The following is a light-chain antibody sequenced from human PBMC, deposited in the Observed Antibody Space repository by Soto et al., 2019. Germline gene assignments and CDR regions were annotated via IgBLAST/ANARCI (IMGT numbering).Light chain of an antibody. Sequence: DIQMTQSPSTLSGSVGDRVTITCRASQTISSWLAWYQQKPGKAPKLLIYKASTLKSGVPSRFSDSGSGTEFTLTISSLQPDDFATYYCQHYNRYSGAFGQGTKVELK. CDR3: QHYNRYSGA. CDR1: QTISSW. V-gene: IGKV1-5*03. CDR2: KAS. J-gene: IGKJ1*01.